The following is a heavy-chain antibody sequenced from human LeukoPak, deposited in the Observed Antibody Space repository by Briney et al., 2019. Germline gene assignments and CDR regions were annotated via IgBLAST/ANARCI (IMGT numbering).Heavy chain of an antibody. V-gene: IGHV3-48*03. J-gene: IGHJ4*02. CDR3: ASYYESSGFLRNFDY. CDR1: GFIFSSYE. D-gene: IGHD3-22*01. Sequence: GGSPRLSCAASGFIFSSYEMNWVRQAPGKGLEWVSYISSSGSTIYYADSVKGRFTISRDNAQNSLYLQMNSLRAEDTAVYYCASYYESSGFLRNFDYWGQGTLVTVSS. CDR2: ISSSGSTI.